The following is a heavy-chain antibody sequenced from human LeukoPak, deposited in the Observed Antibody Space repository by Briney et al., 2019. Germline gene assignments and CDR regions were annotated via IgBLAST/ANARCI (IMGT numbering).Heavy chain of an antibody. Sequence: ASVKVSCKASGYTFTSYDINWVRQATGQGLEWMGWMNPNSGNTGYAQKFQGRVTMTRNTSISTAYMELSSLRSEDTAVYYCARRVRTYGDYVHPVWFDPWGQGTLVTVSS. CDR1: GYTFTSYD. V-gene: IGHV1-8*01. J-gene: IGHJ5*02. CDR2: MNPNSGNT. CDR3: ARRVRTYGDYVHPVWFDP. D-gene: IGHD4-17*01.